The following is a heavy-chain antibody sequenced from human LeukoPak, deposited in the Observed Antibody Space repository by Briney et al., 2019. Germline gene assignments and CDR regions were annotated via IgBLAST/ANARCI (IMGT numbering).Heavy chain of an antibody. CDR2: INAGNGNT. CDR3: ARDEVAAAASGNWFDP. J-gene: IGHJ5*02. CDR1: GYTFTSYA. V-gene: IGHV1-3*01. D-gene: IGHD6-13*01. Sequence: ASVKVSCKASGYTFTSYAMHWVRQAPGQRLEWMGWINAGNGNTKYSQKFQGRVTITRDTSASTAYMELSSLRSEDTAVYYCARDEVAAAASGNWFDPWGQGTLVTVSS.